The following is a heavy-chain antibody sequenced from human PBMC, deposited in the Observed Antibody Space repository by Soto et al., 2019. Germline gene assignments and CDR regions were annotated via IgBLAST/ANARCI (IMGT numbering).Heavy chain of an antibody. CDR2: ISYSGGT. J-gene: IGHJ2*01. D-gene: IGHD6-13*01. CDR3: ARHRKNFFFEAADDIRDVRTVSGFLVNRASDL. V-gene: IGHV4-59*08. Sequence: RQPTGKGLEWIGYISYSGGTNYNPSLKSRITIPVDTSKNQSSLKLSSVTAADTAVYYCARHRKNFFFEAADDIRDVRTVSGFLVNRASDL.